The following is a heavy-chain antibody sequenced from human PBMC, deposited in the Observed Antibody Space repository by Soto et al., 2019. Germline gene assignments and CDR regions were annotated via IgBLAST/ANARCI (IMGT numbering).Heavy chain of an antibody. CDR3: ARGRNSSSYYFDY. CDR1: GFTFSSYA. J-gene: IGHJ4*02. V-gene: IGHV3-30*04. D-gene: IGHD6-6*01. Sequence: GGSLRLSCAASGFTFSSYAMHWVRKAPGKGLEWVAVISYDGSNKYYADSVKGRFTISRDNSKNTLYLQMNSLRAEDTAVYACARGRNSSSYYFDYWGQGTLVTVSS. CDR2: ISYDGSNK.